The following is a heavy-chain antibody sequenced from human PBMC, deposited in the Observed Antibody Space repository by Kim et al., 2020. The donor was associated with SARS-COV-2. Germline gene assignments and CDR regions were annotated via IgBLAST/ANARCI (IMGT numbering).Heavy chain of an antibody. V-gene: IGHV3-7*01. CDR2: K. Sequence: KCDGDCVEGRFTVSRDNAKNSVYLQMNGLRAEDTAVYYCARDDGFRSIDHWGQGTLVTVSS. D-gene: IGHD6-25*01. CDR3: ARDDGFRSIDH. J-gene: IGHJ4*02.